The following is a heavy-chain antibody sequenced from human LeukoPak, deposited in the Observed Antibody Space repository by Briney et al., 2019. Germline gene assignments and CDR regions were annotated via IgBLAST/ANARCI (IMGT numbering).Heavy chain of an antibody. J-gene: IGHJ5*02. Sequence: SETLSLTCTVSGYSISNDYYWGWIRQSPGKGLEWIGSIYHSGSTYYNPSLNSRVTISVDTSKNQFSLKLSSVTPADTAVYYCARDLCSGGSCYPGWLDPWGQGTLVTVSS. D-gene: IGHD2-15*01. CDR1: GYSISNDYY. V-gene: IGHV4-38-2*02. CDR2: IYHSGST. CDR3: ARDLCSGGSCYPGWLDP.